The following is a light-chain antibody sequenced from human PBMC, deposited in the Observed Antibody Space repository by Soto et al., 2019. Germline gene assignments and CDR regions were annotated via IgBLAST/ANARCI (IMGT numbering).Light chain of an antibody. CDR1: SSDVGSYNL. V-gene: IGLV2-23*01. CDR2: EGS. J-gene: IGLJ1*01. CDR3: CSYAGSRTYV. Sequence: QSALTQPASVSGSPGQSITISCTGTSSDVGSYNLVSWYQHHPGKAPKLMIYEGSKRPSWVSNRFSGSKSGNTASLTISGLQAEDEADYYCCSYAGSRTYVFGTGTKVTVL.